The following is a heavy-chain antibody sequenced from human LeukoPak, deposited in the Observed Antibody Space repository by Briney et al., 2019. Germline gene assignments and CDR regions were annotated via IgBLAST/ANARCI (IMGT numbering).Heavy chain of an antibody. CDR2: ISYDGSNK. J-gene: IGHJ4*02. Sequence: GGSLRLSCAASGFTFSSYGMHWVRQAPGKGLEWVAVISYDGSNKYYADSVKGRFTISRDNSKNTLYLQMNSLRAEDTAVYYCARYPIAARAPYDYWGQGTLVTVSS. D-gene: IGHD6-6*01. CDR3: ARYPIAARAPYDY. CDR1: GFTFSSYG. V-gene: IGHV3-30*03.